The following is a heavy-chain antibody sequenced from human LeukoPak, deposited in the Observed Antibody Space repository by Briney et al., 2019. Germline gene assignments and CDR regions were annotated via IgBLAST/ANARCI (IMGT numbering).Heavy chain of an antibody. J-gene: IGHJ4*02. Sequence: PGGSLRLSCAASGFTFSSYAMSWVRQAPGNGLEWVSAISGSGGSTYYADSGKGRFTISRDNSKNTLYLQMNSLRAEDTAVYYCAKSEKGGSLTIQLWSFDYWGQGTLVTVSS. V-gene: IGHV3-23*01. CDR1: GFTFSSYA. D-gene: IGHD5-18*01. CDR2: ISGSGGST. CDR3: AKSEKGGSLTIQLWSFDY.